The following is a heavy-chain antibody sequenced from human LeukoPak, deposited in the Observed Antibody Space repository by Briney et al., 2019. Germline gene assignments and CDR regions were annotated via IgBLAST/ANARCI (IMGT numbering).Heavy chain of an antibody. V-gene: IGHV3-30*02. J-gene: IGHJ6*03. CDR2: IGYDGSNK. CDR1: GFTFRSYG. Sequence: GGSLRLSCAASGFTFRSYGMHWVRQAPGKGLEWVTFIGYDGSNKYYTDSVKGRFTISRDNSKNTLHLQMNSLRTEDTAVYYCAKDSYYYYIDVWGKGTTVTVPS. CDR3: AKDSYYYYIDV.